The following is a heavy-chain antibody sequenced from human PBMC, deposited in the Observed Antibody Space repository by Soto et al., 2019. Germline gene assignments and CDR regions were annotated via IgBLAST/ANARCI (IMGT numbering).Heavy chain of an antibody. Sequence: QVQLVQSGAEVKKPGSSVKVSCKASGGTFSSYAISWVRQAPGQGLEWMGGLIPIFGTANYAQKFQGRVTITADESTSTAYMELSSLRSEDTAVYYCAREGGYYDYVWGSYPLDYWGQGTLVTVSS. D-gene: IGHD3-16*02. CDR2: LIPIFGTA. CDR3: AREGGYYDYVWGSYPLDY. CDR1: GGTFSSYA. J-gene: IGHJ4*02. V-gene: IGHV1-69*01.